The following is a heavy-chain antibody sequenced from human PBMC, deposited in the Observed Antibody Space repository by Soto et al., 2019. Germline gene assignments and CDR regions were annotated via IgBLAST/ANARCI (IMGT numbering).Heavy chain of an antibody. CDR2: ISAIGDST. J-gene: IGHJ3*01. V-gene: IGHV3-23*01. Sequence: EVQVLESGGGLVQPGWSLRLSCVFSEFAFSTFGMSWVRQAPGKGLESVSSISAIGDSTYHADSVKGRFSISRDNSRNSLYLQMNNLRAEDTAVYYCATVGPYSPRWDFWGQGTVVSVSS. CDR1: EFAFSTFG. CDR3: ATVGPYSPRWDF. D-gene: IGHD2-15*01.